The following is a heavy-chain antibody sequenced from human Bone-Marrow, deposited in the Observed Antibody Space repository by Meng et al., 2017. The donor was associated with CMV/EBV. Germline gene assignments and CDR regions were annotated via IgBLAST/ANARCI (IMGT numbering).Heavy chain of an antibody. CDR3: AKGSGARMGAGD. J-gene: IGHJ4*02. CDR1: GFTFSSYA. Sequence: GGSLRLSCAASGFTFSSYAMHWVRQAPGKGLEWVAFIRYDGSNKYYADSVKGRFTISRDNSKNTLYLQMNSLRAEDTAVYYCAKGSGARMGAGDWGQGTLVTGYS. V-gene: IGHV3-30*02. D-gene: IGHD1-26*01. CDR2: IRYDGSNK.